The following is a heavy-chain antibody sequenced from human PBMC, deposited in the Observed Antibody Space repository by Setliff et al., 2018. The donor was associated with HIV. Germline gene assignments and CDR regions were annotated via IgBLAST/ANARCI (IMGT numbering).Heavy chain of an antibody. D-gene: IGHD1-7*01. J-gene: IGHJ4*02. Sequence: ASVKVSCKATGYSFTGYHMHWVRQAPGQGLEWMGWINPHSGSTNYAQKFQGRVTMTRDTSISTAYMELNRLGSDDTAVYYCARDSWLELCTIPLGYWGQGTLVTVSS. CDR1: GYSFTGYH. CDR3: ARDSWLELCTIPLGY. V-gene: IGHV1-2*02. CDR2: INPHSGST.